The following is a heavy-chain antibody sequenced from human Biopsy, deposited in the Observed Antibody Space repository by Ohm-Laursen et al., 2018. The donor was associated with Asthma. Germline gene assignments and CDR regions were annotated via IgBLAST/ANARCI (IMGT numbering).Heavy chain of an antibody. CDR3: ARGWNCGGDCYSLDS. CDR1: GGSVSSGSYY. V-gene: IGHV4-61*01. J-gene: IGHJ4*02. Sequence: PVTLSLTCTVSGGSVSSGSYYWSWIRQPPGKGLAWVSYISYSGSTDYNPSLKSRLTISMDTSKNQFSLKLSSVTAADTAVYYCARGWNCGGDCYSLDSWGQGTLVTVSS. D-gene: IGHD2-21*02. CDR2: ISYSGST.